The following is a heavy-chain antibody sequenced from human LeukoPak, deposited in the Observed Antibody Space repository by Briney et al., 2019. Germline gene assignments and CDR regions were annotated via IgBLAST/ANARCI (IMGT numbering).Heavy chain of an antibody. CDR3: ARGNGGYDFDY. J-gene: IGHJ4*02. V-gene: IGHV4-4*07. CDR1: GGSISSIY. Sequence: SETLSLTCSVSGGSISSIYWSWIRQPAGQGREWIGRIYTSGSTNYNPSLKSRVTISVDKSKNQFTLKLSSVTAADTAVYYCARGNGGYDFDYWGQGTLVTVSS. CDR2: IYTSGST. D-gene: IGHD5-12*01.